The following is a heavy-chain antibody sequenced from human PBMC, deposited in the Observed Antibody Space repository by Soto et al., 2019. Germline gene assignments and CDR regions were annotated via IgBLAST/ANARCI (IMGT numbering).Heavy chain of an antibody. CDR2: IIPIFGTA. Sequence: SVKVSCKASGGTFSSYAISWVRQAPGQGLEWMGGIIPIFGTANYAQKFQGRVTITADKSTSTAYMELSSLRSEDTAVYYCASGKRPKISQKWFDPWGQGTLVTVSS. CDR1: GGTFSSYA. CDR3: ASGKRPKISQKWFDP. V-gene: IGHV1-69*06. J-gene: IGHJ5*02.